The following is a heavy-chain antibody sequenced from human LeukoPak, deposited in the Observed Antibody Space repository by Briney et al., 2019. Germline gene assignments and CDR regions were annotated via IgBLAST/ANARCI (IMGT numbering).Heavy chain of an antibody. CDR3: AKDLWELLGY. CDR2: IYSGGST. CDR1: EFSVGSNY. D-gene: IGHD1-26*01. J-gene: IGHJ4*02. Sequence: GGSLRLSCAASEFSVGSNYMTWVRQAPGKGLEWVSLIYSGGSTYYADSVKGRFTISRDNSKNTLYLQMNNLRAEDTAVYYCAKDLWELLGYWGQGTLVNVSS. V-gene: IGHV3-66*01.